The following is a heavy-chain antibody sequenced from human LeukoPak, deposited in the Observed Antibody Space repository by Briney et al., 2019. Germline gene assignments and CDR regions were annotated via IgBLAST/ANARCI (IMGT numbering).Heavy chain of an antibody. CDR3: ARDIVTTASFDP. Sequence: PSETLSLTCTVSGGSISSYYWNWIRQPPGKGLEWIGYIYYTGTTNHNPSLKSRVTISVDTSKNQFSLELNSVTAADTALYYCARDIVTTASFDPWGQGTLVTVSS. CDR1: GGSISSYY. CDR2: IYYTGTT. D-gene: IGHD3-22*01. V-gene: IGHV4-59*01. J-gene: IGHJ5*02.